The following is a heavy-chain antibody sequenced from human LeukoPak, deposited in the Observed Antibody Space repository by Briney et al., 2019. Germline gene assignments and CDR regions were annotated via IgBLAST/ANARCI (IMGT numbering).Heavy chain of an antibody. Sequence: GGCLKLSCAASGFTLNTYGMHWVRQAPGKGLEWVAVISYDGSNKYYADSVKGRFTISRDNSKNTLYLQMNSLRAEDTAVYYCAKDLGPYGGTMYDAFDIWGQGTMVTVSS. J-gene: IGHJ3*02. CDR2: ISYDGSNK. D-gene: IGHD3-10*01. CDR1: GFTLNTYG. CDR3: AKDLGPYGGTMYDAFDI. V-gene: IGHV3-30*18.